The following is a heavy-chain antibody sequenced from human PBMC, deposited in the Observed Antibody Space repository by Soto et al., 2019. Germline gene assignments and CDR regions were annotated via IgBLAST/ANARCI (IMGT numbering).Heavy chain of an antibody. V-gene: IGHV4-31*03. CDR3: ARGVKAVTRYFDL. D-gene: IGHD4-17*01. CDR2: IYYSGST. Sequence: QVQLQESGPGLVKPSQTLSLTCTVSGGSVSSGGYYWSWIRQHPGKGLEWIGYIYYSGSTYYNPSLKSRVTISVDTSKNQFSLKLSSVTAADTAVYYCARGVKAVTRYFDLWGRGTLVTVSS. J-gene: IGHJ2*01. CDR1: GGSVSSGGYY.